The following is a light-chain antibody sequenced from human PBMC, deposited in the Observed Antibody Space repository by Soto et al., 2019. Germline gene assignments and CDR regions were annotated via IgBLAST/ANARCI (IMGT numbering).Light chain of an antibody. V-gene: IGKV3-20*01. CDR2: GAS. CDR3: QQYYSYWT. Sequence: EIVLTQPRGTLSLSPGERATLSCRASQSVSSSYLAWHQQTPGXSPXXLIYGASSRATGIPDRFSGSGSGTEFPLPISSLQPDDFATDYCQQYYSYWTFGQGTKVDIK. J-gene: IGKJ1*01. CDR1: QSVSSSY.